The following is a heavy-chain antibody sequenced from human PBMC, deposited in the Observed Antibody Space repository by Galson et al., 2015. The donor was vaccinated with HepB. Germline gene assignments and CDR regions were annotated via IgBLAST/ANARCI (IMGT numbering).Heavy chain of an antibody. CDR2: ISGSGGST. Sequence: SLRLSCAASGFTFSSYAMSWVRQAPGKGLEWVSAISGSGGSTYYADSVKGRFTISRDNSKNTLYLQMNSLRAEDTAVYYCAKERPSYYDSSGYYEYYFDYWGQGTLVTVSS. D-gene: IGHD3-22*01. J-gene: IGHJ4*02. V-gene: IGHV3-23*01. CDR3: AKERPSYYDSSGYYEYYFDY. CDR1: GFTFSSYA.